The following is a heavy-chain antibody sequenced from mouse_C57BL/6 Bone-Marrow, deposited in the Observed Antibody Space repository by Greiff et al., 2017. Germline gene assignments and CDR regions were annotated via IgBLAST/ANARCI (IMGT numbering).Heavy chain of an antibody. CDR2: INPGSGGT. D-gene: IGHD1-1*01. V-gene: IGHV1-54*01. Sequence: VQLQQSGAELVRPGTSVKVSCKASGYAFTNYLIEWVKQRPGQGLEWIGVINPGSGGTNYNEKFKSKATLTADKSSSTAYMQLSSLTSEDSAVYFCANYYYGSSGYFDVWGKGTTVTVSS. CDR3: ANYYYGSSGYFDV. J-gene: IGHJ1*03. CDR1: GYAFTNYL.